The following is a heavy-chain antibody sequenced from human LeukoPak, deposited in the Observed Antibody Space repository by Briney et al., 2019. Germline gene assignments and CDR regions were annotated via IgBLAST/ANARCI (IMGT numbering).Heavy chain of an antibody. CDR3: ARGHSSGWYGDY. J-gene: IGHJ4*02. Sequence: PSETLSLTCTVSGGSISSYYWSWIRQPPGKGLEWIGYIYYSGSTNYNPSLKSRVTISVETSKNQFSLKLSSVTAADTAVYYCARGHSSGWYGDYWGQGTLVTVSS. CDR2: IYYSGST. D-gene: IGHD6-19*01. CDR1: GGSISSYY. V-gene: IGHV4-59*01.